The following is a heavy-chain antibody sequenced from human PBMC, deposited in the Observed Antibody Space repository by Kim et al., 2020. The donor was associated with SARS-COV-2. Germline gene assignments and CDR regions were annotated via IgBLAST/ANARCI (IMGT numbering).Heavy chain of an antibody. J-gene: IGHJ6*02. CDR3: ASTILTGSPFYYRLDV. V-gene: IGHV1-69*13. D-gene: IGHD3-9*01. CDR2: IIPIFGTA. CDR1: GGTFSSYA. Sequence: SVKVSCKASGGTFSSYAISWVRQAPGQGLEWMGGIIPIFGTANYAQKFQGRVTITADESTSTAYMELSSLRSEDTAVYYCASTILTGSPFYYRLDVWGQGTTVTVSS.